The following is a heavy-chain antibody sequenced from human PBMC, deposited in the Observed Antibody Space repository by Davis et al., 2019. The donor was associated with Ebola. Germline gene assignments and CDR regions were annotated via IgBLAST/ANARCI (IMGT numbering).Heavy chain of an antibody. Sequence: SETLSLTCTVSGGSISSYYWSWIRQPPGKGLEWIGYIYYSGSTNYNPSLKSRVTISVDTSKNQFSLKLNSVTAADTAVYYCARDGEQLVLHYYYYGMDVWGQGTTVTVSS. J-gene: IGHJ6*02. D-gene: IGHD6-6*01. CDR1: GGSISSYY. CDR2: IYYSGST. CDR3: ARDGEQLVLHYYYYGMDV. V-gene: IGHV4-59*01.